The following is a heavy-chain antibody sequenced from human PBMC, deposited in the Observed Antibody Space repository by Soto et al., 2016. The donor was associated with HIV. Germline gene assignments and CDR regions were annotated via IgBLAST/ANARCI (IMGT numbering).Heavy chain of an antibody. CDR3: ATSRRGAYRGFDWFDP. Sequence: QVKLLQSGAEVKKPGASVKISCKVFGYTLTELSVHWVRQSPGKGLEWMASCDPEDGEPMYAQKFQGRVTMTQDRLGDKDVAYMKVNNLRSDDTAVYYCATSRRGAYRGFDWFDPWGQGTLIIVSS. J-gene: IGHJ5*01. D-gene: IGHD1-26*01. V-gene: IGHV1-24*01. CDR2: CDPEDGEP. CDR1: GYTLTELS.